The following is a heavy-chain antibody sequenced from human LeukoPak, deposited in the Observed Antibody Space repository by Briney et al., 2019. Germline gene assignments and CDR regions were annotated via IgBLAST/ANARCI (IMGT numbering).Heavy chain of an antibody. CDR3: AKNTRYCRSTSCYLVD. J-gene: IGHJ4*02. V-gene: IGHV3-23*01. Sequence: GGSLRLSCAASGFTFSSYAMSWVRQAPGKGLEWVSAISGSGGSTYYADSVKGRFTISRDNSKNTLYLQMNSLRAEDTAVYYCAKNTRYCRSTSCYLVDWGQGTLVTVSS. D-gene: IGHD2-2*01. CDR2: ISGSGGST. CDR1: GFTFSSYA.